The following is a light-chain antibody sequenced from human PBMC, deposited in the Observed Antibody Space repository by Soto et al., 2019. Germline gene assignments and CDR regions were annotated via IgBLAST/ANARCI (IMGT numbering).Light chain of an antibody. CDR3: QQRSNWPPFT. CDR2: DAF. Sequence: EIVLTQSPAILSLSPCGRATLSCRSSQSISRSLAWYQQKPGQAPRLLIYDAFNRATGIPARFSGSGSGTDFTLTISSLEPEDFAVYYCQQRSNWPPFTFGQGTRLEI. J-gene: IGKJ5*01. CDR1: QSISRS. V-gene: IGKV3-11*01.